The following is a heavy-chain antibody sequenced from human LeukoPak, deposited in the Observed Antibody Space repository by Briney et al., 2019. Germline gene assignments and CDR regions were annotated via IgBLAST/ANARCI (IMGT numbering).Heavy chain of an antibody. J-gene: IGHJ4*02. Sequence: SETLSLTCTVSGASMSNHYWSWIRQPPGKGLEWIGYIYDSETTNYNPSLSSRVTMSVDTSKTQFSLRLSSVTAADTALYYCASRPAGSAWYGVFDYWGQGTLVNVSS. V-gene: IGHV4-59*11. D-gene: IGHD6-13*01. CDR1: GASMSNHY. CDR3: ASRPAGSAWYGVFDY. CDR2: IYDSETT.